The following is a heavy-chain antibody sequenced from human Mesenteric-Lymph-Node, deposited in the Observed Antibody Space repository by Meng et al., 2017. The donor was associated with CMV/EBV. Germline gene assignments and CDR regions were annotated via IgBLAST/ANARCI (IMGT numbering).Heavy chain of an antibody. CDR2: ISNTGNTI. CDR3: ARDLESIVILPSASDA. D-gene: IGHD2/OR15-2a*01. CDR1: GFTFSDYY. J-gene: IGHJ5*02. Sequence: GESLKISCAVSGFTFSDYYMSWIRQFPGKGLEWIAFISNTGNTIYYADSVKGRFTISRDNAKNSLYLQMNDLGAEDTAVYYCARDLESIVILPSASDAWGQGTLVTVSS. V-gene: IGHV3-11*01.